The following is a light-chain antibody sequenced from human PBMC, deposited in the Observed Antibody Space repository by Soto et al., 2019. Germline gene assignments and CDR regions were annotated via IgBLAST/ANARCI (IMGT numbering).Light chain of an antibody. Sequence: QSVPPQPPSASGSPGQSVTISCIGTSSDVGGYNYVSWYQQHPGKAPKLMIYEVSKRPSGVPDRFSGSKSGNTASLTVSGLQAEDEADYYCSSYAASNNLGVFGGGTKLTVL. V-gene: IGLV2-8*01. CDR1: SSDVGGYNY. CDR2: EVS. CDR3: SSYAASNNLGV. J-gene: IGLJ2*01.